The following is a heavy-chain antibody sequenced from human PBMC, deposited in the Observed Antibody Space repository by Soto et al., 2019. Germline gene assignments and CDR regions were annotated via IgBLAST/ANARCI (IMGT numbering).Heavy chain of an antibody. D-gene: IGHD7-27*01. CDR2: INAGYGNT. J-gene: IGHJ4*02. Sequence: ASVKVSFKDSGYTFSSYAMRWVRQAPGQRLEWMGWINAGYGNTKSSQKFQDRVTISRDTSASTAYMELTSLRSEDTAVYYCARDTGDGTFDFWGQGTLVTVSS. V-gene: IGHV1-3*01. CDR1: GYTFSSYA. CDR3: ARDTGDGTFDF.